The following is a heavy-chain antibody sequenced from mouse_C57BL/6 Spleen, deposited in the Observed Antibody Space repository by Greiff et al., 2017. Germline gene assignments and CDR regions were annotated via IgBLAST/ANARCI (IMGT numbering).Heavy chain of an antibody. V-gene: IGHV1-82*01. Sequence: VQLQQSGPELVKPGASVKISCKASGYAFSSSWMNWVKQRPGKGLEWIGRIYPGDGDTNYNGKFKGKATLTADKSSSTAYMQLSSLTSEDSAVYFCATYYGSGAGFAYWGQGTLVTVSA. CDR3: ATYYGSGAGFAY. CDR1: GYAFSSSW. D-gene: IGHD1-1*01. J-gene: IGHJ3*01. CDR2: IYPGDGDT.